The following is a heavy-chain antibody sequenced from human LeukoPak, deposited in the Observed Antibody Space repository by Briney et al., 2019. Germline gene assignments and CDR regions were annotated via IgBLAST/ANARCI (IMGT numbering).Heavy chain of an antibody. CDR2: ISGSGGST. CDR1: RFTFSSYA. CDR3: ARVSRSGSSWYWFDP. J-gene: IGHJ5*02. Sequence: PGGSLRLSCAASRFTFSSYAMSWVRQAPGKGLEWVSAISGSGGSTYYADSVKGRFTISRDNSKNSLYLQMNSLRAEDTAVYYCARVSRSGSSWYWFDPWGQGTLVTVSS. V-gene: IGHV3-23*01. D-gene: IGHD6-13*01.